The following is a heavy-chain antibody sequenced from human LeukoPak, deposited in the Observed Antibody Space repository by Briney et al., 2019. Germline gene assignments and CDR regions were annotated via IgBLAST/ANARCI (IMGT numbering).Heavy chain of an antibody. Sequence: GGSLRLSCAASGFTFRIYAMSWVRQAPGKGLEWVSGISGSDASTFYADSVMSRFTISRDNAKNSLFLEMNVLRAEDAAVYYCARNLYGDDSSTGYRAFDVWGQGTLVTVSS. D-gene: IGHD3-22*01. CDR3: ARNLYGDDSSTGYRAFDV. CDR2: ISGSDAST. CDR1: GFTFRIYA. V-gene: IGHV3-23*01. J-gene: IGHJ3*01.